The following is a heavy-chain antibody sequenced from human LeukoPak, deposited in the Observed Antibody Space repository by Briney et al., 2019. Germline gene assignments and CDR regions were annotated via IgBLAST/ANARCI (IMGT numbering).Heavy chain of an antibody. V-gene: IGHV3-48*03. D-gene: IGHD4-17*01. Sequence: GGSLRLSCAASGFTFSTYLMSWVRQAPGKGLEWVSYISSSGSTKYYADSVKGRFTISRDNAKNSLYLQMNSLRAEDTAVYYCARASAYGAYFDYWGQGTLVTVSS. CDR1: GFTFSTYL. CDR2: ISSSGSTK. J-gene: IGHJ4*02. CDR3: ARASAYGAYFDY.